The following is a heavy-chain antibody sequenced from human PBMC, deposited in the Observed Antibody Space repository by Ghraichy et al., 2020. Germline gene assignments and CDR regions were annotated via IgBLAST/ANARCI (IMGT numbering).Heavy chain of an antibody. CDR3: AREPVMYSSSWYTYFDY. D-gene: IGHD6-13*01. V-gene: IGHV3-33*01. CDR2: IWYDGSNK. CDR1: GFTFSSYG. J-gene: IGHJ4*02. Sequence: GGSLRLSCAASGFTFSSYGMHWVRQAPGKGLEWVAVIWYDGSNKYYADSVKGRFTISRDNSKNTLYLQMNSLRAEDTAVYYCAREPVMYSSSWYTYFDYWGQGTLVTVSS.